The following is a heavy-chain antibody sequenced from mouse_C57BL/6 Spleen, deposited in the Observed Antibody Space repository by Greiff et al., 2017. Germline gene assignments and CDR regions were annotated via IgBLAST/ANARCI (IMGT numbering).Heavy chain of an antibody. Sequence: EVQLVESGGGLVKPGGSLKLSCAASGFTFSSYAMSWVRQTPEKRLEWVATISDGGSYTYYPDNVKGRFTISRDNAKNNLYLQMSHLKSEDTAMYYCARGGDYDERYYAKDYGGKGTSVTVSS. CDR2: ISDGGSYT. V-gene: IGHV5-4*01. D-gene: IGHD2-4*01. J-gene: IGHJ4*01. CDR3: ARGGDYDERYYAKDY. CDR1: GFTFSSYA.